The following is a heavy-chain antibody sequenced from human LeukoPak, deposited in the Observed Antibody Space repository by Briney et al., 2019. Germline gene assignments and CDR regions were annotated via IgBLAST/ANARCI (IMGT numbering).Heavy chain of an antibody. CDR3: ARGPIAAADYYFDY. J-gene: IGHJ4*02. CDR1: GFTFDDYG. D-gene: IGHD6-13*01. V-gene: IGHV3-20*04. CDR2: INWNGGRT. Sequence: GGSLRVSCAASGFTFDDYGMSWVRQVPGKGLEWVSGINWNGGRTGYADSVKGRFTISRDNAKNSLYLQMNSPRAEDTALYYCARGPIAAADYYFDYWGQGTLVTVSS.